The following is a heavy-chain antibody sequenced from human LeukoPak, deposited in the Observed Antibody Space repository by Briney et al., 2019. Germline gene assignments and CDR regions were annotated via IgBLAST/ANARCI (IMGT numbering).Heavy chain of an antibody. V-gene: IGHV1-18*01. D-gene: IGHD3-9*01. CDR3: ARVVPDILTGYYSAFDI. CDR2: ISAYNGNT. J-gene: IGHJ3*02. Sequence: GASVKVSCKASGYTFTSYGISRVRQAPGQGLEWMGWISAYNGNTNYAQKLQGRVTMTTDTSTSTAYMELRSLRSDDTAVYYCARVVPDILTGYYSAFDIWGKGTMVTVSS. CDR1: GYTFTSYG.